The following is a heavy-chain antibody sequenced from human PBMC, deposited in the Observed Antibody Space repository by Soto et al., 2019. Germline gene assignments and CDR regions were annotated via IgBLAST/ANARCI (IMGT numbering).Heavy chain of an antibody. D-gene: IGHD1-26*01. J-gene: IGHJ4*02. Sequence: EVQLVESGGGLVQPGGSLRLSCAASGFSFSMYWMSWVRQAPGKGLEWVANIKEDGSQKYYVDSVKGRFTISRDNAKNSLYQHMNSLRAEDTAVYYCARHQVGYRVTDYWGQGTLVTVSS. CDR1: GFSFSMYW. CDR2: IKEDGSQK. CDR3: ARHQVGYRVTDY. V-gene: IGHV3-7*01.